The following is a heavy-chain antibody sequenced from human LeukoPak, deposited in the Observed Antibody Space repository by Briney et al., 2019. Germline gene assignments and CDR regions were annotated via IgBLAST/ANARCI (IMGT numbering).Heavy chain of an antibody. J-gene: IGHJ4*02. CDR1: GESFSGYY. Sequence: SETLTLTCAVYGESFSGYYWSWSRQSPGKGLEWIGEINHSGITNYNPSLKSRVTMSVDTSKNQFSLRLYSVTAADTAVYYCARGVTGEAEDKDYWGQRTRLTVSS. D-gene: IGHD2-21*01. CDR3: ARGVTGEAEDKDY. V-gene: IGHV4-34*01. CDR2: INHSGIT.